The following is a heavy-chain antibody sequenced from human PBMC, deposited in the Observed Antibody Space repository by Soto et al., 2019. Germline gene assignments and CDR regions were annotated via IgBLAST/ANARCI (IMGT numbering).Heavy chain of an antibody. CDR1: GFTFSTYA. V-gene: IGHV3-23*01. Sequence: EVRLLESGGGLVQPGGSLRLSCAASGFTFSTYAMSWARQAPGKGLEWVSTISGSGSNTHCADSVRGRFTISRDNSRNTLYLQMESLRVEDTAVYYCDGSDFWGQGTLVTVSS. D-gene: IGHD1-26*01. J-gene: IGHJ4*02. CDR2: ISGSGSNT. CDR3: DGSDF.